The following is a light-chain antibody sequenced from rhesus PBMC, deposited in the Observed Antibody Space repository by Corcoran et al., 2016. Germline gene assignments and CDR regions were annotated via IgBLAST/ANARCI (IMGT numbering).Light chain of an antibody. Sequence: DIQMTQSPSSLSASVGDTVTITCRASQSISSWLAWYQQKPGKAPKLLLYKASSLQSGVPSRFSGSGFGTDCTLNISSRQPEDFATYYCLQYSSSPLTFGGGTKVEIK. CDR1: QSISSW. CDR3: LQYSSSPLT. CDR2: KAS. V-gene: IGKV1-22*01. J-gene: IGKJ4*01.